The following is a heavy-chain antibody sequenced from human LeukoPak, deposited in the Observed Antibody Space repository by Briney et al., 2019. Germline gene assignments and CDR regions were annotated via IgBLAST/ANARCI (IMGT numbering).Heavy chain of an antibody. CDR1: GFTFSNYT. D-gene: IGHD1-26*01. CDR2: ITIISSYI. CDR3: ARGGSGGHFDL. J-gene: IGHJ4*02. V-gene: IGHV3-21*01. Sequence: GGSLRLSCAASGFTFSNYTMNWVRQAPGKGLEWVSSITIISSYIYYADSVKGRFTISRDNAENSLYLQMNSLRAEDTAVYYWARGGSGGHFDLWGQGTLVTVSS.